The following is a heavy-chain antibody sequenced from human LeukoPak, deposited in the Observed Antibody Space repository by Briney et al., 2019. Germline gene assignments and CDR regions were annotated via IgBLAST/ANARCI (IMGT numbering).Heavy chain of an antibody. J-gene: IGHJ4*02. CDR2: ISAYNGNT. Sequence: ASVKVSCKASGYTFTSFGISWVRQAPGQGLEWMGWISAYNGNTNYAQKLQGRVTMTTDTSTSTAYMELRSLRSDDTAVYYCARSPPYYYDSSGYYPPYYFDYWGQGTLVTVSS. CDR1: GYTFTSFG. CDR3: ARSPPYYYDSSGYYPPYYFDY. V-gene: IGHV1-18*01. D-gene: IGHD3-22*01.